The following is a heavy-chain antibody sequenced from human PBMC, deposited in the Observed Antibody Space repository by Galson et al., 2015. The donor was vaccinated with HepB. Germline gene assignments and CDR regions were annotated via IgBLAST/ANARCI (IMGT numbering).Heavy chain of an antibody. D-gene: IGHD2-2*01. J-gene: IGHJ4*02. CDR2: INAGNGNT. V-gene: IGHV1-3*01. Sequence: SVKVSCKASGYTFTSYAMHWVRQAPGQRLEWMGWINAGNGNTKYSRKFQGRVTITRDTSASTAYMELSSLRSEDTAVYYCRYCSSTSCYAGGDYWGQGTLVTVSS. CDR1: GYTFTSYA. CDR3: RYCSSTSCYAGGDY.